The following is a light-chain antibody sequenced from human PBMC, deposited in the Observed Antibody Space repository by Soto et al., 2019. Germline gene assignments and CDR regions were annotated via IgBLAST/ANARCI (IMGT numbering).Light chain of an antibody. J-gene: IGKJ4*01. CDR2: AAS. Sequence: DIEMTQSPSSLSASLGDTVTITCRASQGIGNFLAWYQQKPGDVPKLLIYAASTVQSGGPSRFSGSGSGTDFTLTISSLQPEDVATYFCQQYQRYPPSFGGGTKVEIK. CDR3: QQYQRYPPS. V-gene: IGKV1-27*01. CDR1: QGIGNF.